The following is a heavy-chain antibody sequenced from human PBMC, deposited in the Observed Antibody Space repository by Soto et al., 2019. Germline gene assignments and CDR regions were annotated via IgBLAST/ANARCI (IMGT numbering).Heavy chain of an antibody. D-gene: IGHD1-1*01. V-gene: IGHV3-23*01. CDR1: GLTLRNQA. Sequence: EVQLLESGGGLVQPGGSLRLSCAASGLTLRNQAMSWVRQAPGKGLEWVSALSASGSSTHYADSVKGRFTISRDNSKNTLYLQMNRLSAEDTAVYYCAKDKSGTTSFDSWGQGTLVTVSS. CDR2: LSASGSST. CDR3: AKDKSGTTSFDS. J-gene: IGHJ4*02.